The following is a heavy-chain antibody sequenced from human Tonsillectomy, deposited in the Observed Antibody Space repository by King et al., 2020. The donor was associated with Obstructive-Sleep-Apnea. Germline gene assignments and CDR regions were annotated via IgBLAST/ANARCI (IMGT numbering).Heavy chain of an antibody. CDR2: IWYDGSNE. CDR1: GLIFSDYN. D-gene: IGHD1-26*01. V-gene: IGHV3-33*01. CDR3: AGDGMSGSYGLDF. J-gene: IGHJ4*02. Sequence: VQLVESGGGVVQPGRSLRLSCAASGLIFSDYNMHWVRQSPGKGLEWVAMIWYDGSNEYYAESVKGRFTISRDNSKNTLYLQMNSLRAEDTAVYYCAGDGMSGSYGLDFWGQGTLVTVSS.